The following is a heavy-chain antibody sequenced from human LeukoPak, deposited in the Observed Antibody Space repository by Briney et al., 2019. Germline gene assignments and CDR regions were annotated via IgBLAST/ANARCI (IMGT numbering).Heavy chain of an antibody. D-gene: IGHD6-19*01. CDR3: ARQDSSGLY. CDR2: VYNDGTT. J-gene: IGHJ4*02. CDR1: GFIFSNYA. V-gene: IGHV3-23*03. Sequence: SGGSLRLSCAASGFIFSNYAMSWVRQAPGKGLEWVSFVYNDGTTYYADSVKGRFTISRDNSKNTLYLQVNSLRAEDTARYYCARQDSSGLYWGQGTLVTVSS.